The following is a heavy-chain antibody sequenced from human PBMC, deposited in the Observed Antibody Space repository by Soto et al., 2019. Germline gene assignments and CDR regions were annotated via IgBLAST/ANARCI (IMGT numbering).Heavy chain of an antibody. CDR3: ANIAAAGDY. V-gene: IGHV4-34*01. D-gene: IGHD6-13*01. Sequence: QVQLQQWGAGLLKPSETLSLTCAVYGGSFSGYYWSWIRQPPGKGLEWIGEINHSGSTTYNPSLKSRDPISVDTSQNQFSMKLSSVTAADTAVYYCANIAAAGDYWGQGTLVTVSS. CDR2: INHSGST. J-gene: IGHJ4*02. CDR1: GGSFSGYY.